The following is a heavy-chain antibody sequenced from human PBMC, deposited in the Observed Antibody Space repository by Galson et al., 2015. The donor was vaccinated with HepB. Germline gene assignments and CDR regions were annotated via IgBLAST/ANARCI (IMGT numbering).Heavy chain of an antibody. Sequence: QSGAEVKKPGESLKISCKGSGYSFTSYWIGWVRQMPGKGLEWMGIIYPGDSDTRYSPSFQGQVTISADKSISTAYLQWSSLKASDTAMYYCARRAYCSSTSCYTGPGGPSDYWGQGTLVTVSS. CDR2: IYPGDSDT. D-gene: IGHD2-2*02. V-gene: IGHV5-51*01. J-gene: IGHJ4*02. CDR3: ARRAYCSSTSCYTGPGGPSDY. CDR1: GYSFTSYW.